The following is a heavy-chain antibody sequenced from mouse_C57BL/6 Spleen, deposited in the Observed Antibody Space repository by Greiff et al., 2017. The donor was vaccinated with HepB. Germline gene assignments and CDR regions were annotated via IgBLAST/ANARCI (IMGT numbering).Heavy chain of an antibody. CDR2: IYPGSGNT. CDR1: GYTFTDYY. D-gene: IGHD2-4*01. Sequence: QVQLQQSGAELVRPGASVKLSCKASGYTFTDYYINWVKQRPGQGLEWIARIYPGSGNTYYNEKFKGKATLTAEKSSSTAYMQLSSLTSEDSAVYFCARHYDYDDYWGQGTTLTVSS. V-gene: IGHV1-76*01. CDR3: ARHYDYDDY. J-gene: IGHJ2*01.